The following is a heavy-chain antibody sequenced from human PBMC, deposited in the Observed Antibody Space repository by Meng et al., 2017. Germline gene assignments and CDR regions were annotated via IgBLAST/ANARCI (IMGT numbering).Heavy chain of an antibody. CDR3: AKEYQAYYDFWSGYGL. CDR2: ISWNSGSI. J-gene: IGHJ4*02. CDR1: GFTFDDYA. D-gene: IGHD3-3*01. Sequence: SLRLSCAASGFTFDDYAMHWVRQAPGKGLEWVSGISWNSGSIGYADSVKGRFTISRDNAKNSLYLQMNSLRAEDTALYYCAKEYQAYYDFWSGYGLWGQGTLVTVSS. V-gene: IGHV3-9*01.